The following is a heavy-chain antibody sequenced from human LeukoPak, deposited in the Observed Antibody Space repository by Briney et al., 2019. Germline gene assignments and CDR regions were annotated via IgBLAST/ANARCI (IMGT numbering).Heavy chain of an antibody. V-gene: IGHV1-2*02. CDR3: ARGFPQLVPHL. CDR2: INPNSGGT. D-gene: IGHD6-13*01. J-gene: IGHJ3*01. CDR1: GYTFTSYG. Sequence: ASVKVSCKASGYTFTSYGISWVRQAPGQGLEWMGWINPNSGGTNYAQKFQGRVTMTRDMSTSTVYMELSSLRSEDTAVYYCARGFPQLVPHLWGQGTMVTVSS.